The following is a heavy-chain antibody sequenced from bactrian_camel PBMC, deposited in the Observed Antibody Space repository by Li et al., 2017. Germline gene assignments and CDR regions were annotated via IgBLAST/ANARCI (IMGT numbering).Heavy chain of an antibody. J-gene: IGHJ6*01. CDR3: AADGYYALGFGAFGY. CDR1: GFTFSGYW. Sequence: HVQLVESGGGLVRPGGSLRLSCAASGFTFSGYWMHWVRQAPGKGLEWVSTINSARDAYYADSVKGRFTISRDNAKNTVYLQMNSLKSDDTGVYYCAADGYYALGFGAFGYGGQGTQVTV. D-gene: IGHD5*01. CDR2: INSARDA. V-gene: IGHV3S1*01.